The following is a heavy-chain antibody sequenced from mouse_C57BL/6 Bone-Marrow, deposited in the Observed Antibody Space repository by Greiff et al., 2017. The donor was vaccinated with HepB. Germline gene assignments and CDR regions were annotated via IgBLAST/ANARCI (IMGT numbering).Heavy chain of an antibody. V-gene: IGHV5-4*01. J-gene: IGHJ1*03. CDR3: ARGYGSSYGWYFDV. CDR1: GFTFSSYA. Sequence: EVQRVESGGGLVKPGGSLKLSCAASGFTFSSYAMSWVRQTPEKRLEWVATISDGGSYTYYPDNVKGRFTISRDNAKNNLYLQMSHLKSEDTAMYYCARGYGSSYGWYFDVWGTGTTVTVSS. D-gene: IGHD1-1*01. CDR2: ISDGGSYT.